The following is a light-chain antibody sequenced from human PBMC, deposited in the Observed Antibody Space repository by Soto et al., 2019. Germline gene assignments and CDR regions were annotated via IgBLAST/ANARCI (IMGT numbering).Light chain of an antibody. CDR3: CSYTTSNTFV. Sequence: QSVLTQPASMSGSLGQAITISCSGTSSDVGAYNYVSWYQQYPGKAPKLMIYHVTDRPSGVSNRFSGSKSGNTASLTISGLQAEDEADYYCCSYTTSNTFVFGTGTKVPVL. J-gene: IGLJ1*01. V-gene: IGLV2-14*01. CDR2: HVT. CDR1: SSDVGAYNY.